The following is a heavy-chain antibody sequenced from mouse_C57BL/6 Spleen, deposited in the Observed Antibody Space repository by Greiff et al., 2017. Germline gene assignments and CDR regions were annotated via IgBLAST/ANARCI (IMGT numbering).Heavy chain of an antibody. Sequence: VQLQQPGAELVRPGSSVKLSCKASGYTFTSYWMDWVKQRPGQGLEWIGNIYPSDSETHYNQKFKDKATLTVDKSSSTAYMQLSSLTSEDSAVYYCARARYGNYGYFDVWGTGTTVTVSS. J-gene: IGHJ1*03. CDR3: ARARYGNYGYFDV. CDR2: IYPSDSET. V-gene: IGHV1-61*01. CDR1: GYTFTSYW. D-gene: IGHD2-1*01.